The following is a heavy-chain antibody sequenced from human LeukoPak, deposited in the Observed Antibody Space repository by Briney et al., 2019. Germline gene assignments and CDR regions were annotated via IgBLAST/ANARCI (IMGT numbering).Heavy chain of an antibody. CDR1: GFTFSSYA. CDR3: ERENFDY. J-gene: IGHJ4*02. Sequence: GGSLRLSCAASGFTFSSYAMHWVRQAPGKGLEWVAVISYDGSNKYYADSVKGRFTISRDNSKNTLYLQMNSLRAEDTAVYYCERENFDYWGQGTLVTVSS. V-gene: IGHV3-30-3*01. CDR2: ISYDGSNK.